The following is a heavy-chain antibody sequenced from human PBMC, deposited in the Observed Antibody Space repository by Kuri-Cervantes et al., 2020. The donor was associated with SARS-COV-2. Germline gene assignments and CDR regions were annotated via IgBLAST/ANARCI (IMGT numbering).Heavy chain of an antibody. J-gene: IGHJ4*02. D-gene: IGHD2-8*01. CDR1: GFTFSGHW. Sequence: GGSLRLSCAASGFTFSGHWIHWVRQAPGKGLVWVSRINPDGSYTNNADSVKGRFPISRDKTKNMMFLQMNSLRAEDTAVCYCAKGYIVPSVWGQRTVVTVSS. V-gene: IGHV3-74*01. CDR3: AKGYIVPSV. CDR2: INPDGSYT.